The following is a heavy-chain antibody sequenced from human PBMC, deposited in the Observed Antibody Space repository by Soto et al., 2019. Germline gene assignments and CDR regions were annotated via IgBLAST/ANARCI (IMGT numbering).Heavy chain of an antibody. J-gene: IGHJ5*02. CDR2: IYYSGST. D-gene: IGHD1-26*01. Sequence: SETLSLTCTVSGGSISSSSYYWGWIRQPPGKGMEWIGSIYYSGSTYYKPSLKSRVTISVDTSKNQFSLKLSSVTAADTAVYYCARQAVGAQGYWFDPWGQGTLVTVSS. CDR1: GGSISSSSYY. V-gene: IGHV4-39*01. CDR3: ARQAVGAQGYWFDP.